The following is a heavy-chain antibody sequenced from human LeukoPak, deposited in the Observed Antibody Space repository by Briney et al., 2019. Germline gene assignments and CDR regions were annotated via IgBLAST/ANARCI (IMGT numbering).Heavy chain of an antibody. Sequence: SQTLSLTCTVSGGSISSGGYYWSWLRQHPGKGLEWIGYIYYSGSTYYNPSLKSRVTISVDTSKNQFSLKLSSVTAADTAVYYCARDPGIAAAGSFDIWGQGTMVTVSS. CDR3: ARDPGIAAAGSFDI. V-gene: IGHV4-31*03. D-gene: IGHD6-13*01. J-gene: IGHJ3*02. CDR2: IYYSGST. CDR1: GGSISSGGYY.